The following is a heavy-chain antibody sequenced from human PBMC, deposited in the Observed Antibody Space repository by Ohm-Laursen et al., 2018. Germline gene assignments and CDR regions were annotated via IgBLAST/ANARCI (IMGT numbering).Heavy chain of an antibody. D-gene: IGHD3-22*01. CDR3: ARGRYDSSGYYGVWAFDI. J-gene: IGHJ3*02. CDR1: GFTFTNAW. V-gene: IGHV3-53*01. CDR2: MYSGGGT. Sequence: SLRLSCTASGFTFTNAWMSWVRQAPGKGLEWVSLMYSGGGTYYADSVQGRFTISRDNSKNTLYLQMNSLRAEDTAVYYCARGRYDSSGYYGVWAFDIWGQGTMVTVSS.